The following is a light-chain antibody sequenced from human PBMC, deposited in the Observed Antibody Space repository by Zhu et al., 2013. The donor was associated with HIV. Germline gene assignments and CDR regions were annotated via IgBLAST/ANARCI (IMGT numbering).Light chain of an antibody. J-gene: IGKJ1*01. CDR1: QSIPNRY. CDR2: GAS. CDR3: QQYSDWPT. Sequence: EIVLTQSPGTLSLSPGERATLSCRASQSIPNRYLAWYQQRPGQAPRLLLYGASNRATGIPEKFSGSGSGTDFTLAINRLEPEDFAVYYCQQYSDWPTFGQGTKVEIK. V-gene: IGKV3-20*01.